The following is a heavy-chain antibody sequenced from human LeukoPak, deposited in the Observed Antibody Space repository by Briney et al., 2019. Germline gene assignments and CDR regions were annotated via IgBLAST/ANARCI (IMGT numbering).Heavy chain of an antibody. CDR1: GFTFSSYA. CDR2: ISGSGGST. Sequence: GGSLRLSCAASGFTFSSYAMRWFRQAPGKGLEWVSAISGSGGSTYYADSVKGRFTISRDNSKNTLYLQMNSLRAEDTAVYYCAKGGHIVATITFDYWGQGTLVTVSS. D-gene: IGHD5-12*01. CDR3: AKGGHIVATITFDY. J-gene: IGHJ4*02. V-gene: IGHV3-23*01.